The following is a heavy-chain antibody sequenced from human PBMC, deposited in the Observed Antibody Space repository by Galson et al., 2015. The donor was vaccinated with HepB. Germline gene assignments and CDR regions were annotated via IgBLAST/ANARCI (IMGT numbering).Heavy chain of an antibody. V-gene: IGHV4-34*01. CDR2: INHSGST. J-gene: IGHJ6*03. CDR1: GGSFSGYY. D-gene: IGHD2-15*01. Sequence: ETLSLTCAVYGGSFSGYYWSWIRQPPGKGLEWIGEINHSGSTNYNPSLKSRVTISVDTSKNQFSLKLSSVTAADTAVYYCARATPEIYCSGGSCYYYYYMDVWGKGTTVTVSS. CDR3: ARATPEIYCSGGSCYYYYYMDV.